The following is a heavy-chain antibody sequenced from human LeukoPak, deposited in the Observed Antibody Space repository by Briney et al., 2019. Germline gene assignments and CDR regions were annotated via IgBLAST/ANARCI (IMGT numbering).Heavy chain of an antibody. J-gene: IGHJ4*02. CDR1: GFTFSTYG. Sequence: GGSLRLSCAASGFTFSTYGMHWVRQAPGKGLEWVTFIRFDGANKYYADSVKGRFTISRDNSKNTLYLQMNSLRAEDTAVYYCARGLLGSNWGQGTLVTVSS. D-gene: IGHD3-10*01. CDR2: IRFDGANK. CDR3: ARGLLGSN. V-gene: IGHV3-30*02.